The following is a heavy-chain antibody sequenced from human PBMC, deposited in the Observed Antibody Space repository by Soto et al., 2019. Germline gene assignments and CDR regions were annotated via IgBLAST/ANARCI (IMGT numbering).Heavy chain of an antibody. CDR2: IYYSGST. CDR3: ASFGDYIPYYGMDV. V-gene: IGHV4-39*01. Sequence: LKLQKSGPGLVKPSETLSLTCTVPGGSISSSSYYWGGFPKPPGKGLEWIGGIYYSGSTYYNPSLKSRVTISVDTSKNQFSLKLSSVTAADTAVYYCASFGDYIPYYGMDVWGQGTTVTVSS. J-gene: IGHJ6*02. CDR1: GGSISSSSYY. D-gene: IGHD4-17*01.